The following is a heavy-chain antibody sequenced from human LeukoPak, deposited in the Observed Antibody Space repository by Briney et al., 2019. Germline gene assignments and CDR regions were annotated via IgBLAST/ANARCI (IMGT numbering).Heavy chain of an antibody. D-gene: IGHD3-3*01. CDR1: GYTFTGYY. J-gene: IGHJ4*02. Sequence: ASVKVSCKASGYTFTGYYMHWVRQAPGQGLEWMGWINPNSGGTNYAQKFQGRVTMTRDTSISTAYMELSRLRSDDTAVYYCARGRIGLRFLEWFPDYWGQGTLVTVSS. V-gene: IGHV1-2*02. CDR3: ARGRIGLRFLEWFPDY. CDR2: INPNSGGT.